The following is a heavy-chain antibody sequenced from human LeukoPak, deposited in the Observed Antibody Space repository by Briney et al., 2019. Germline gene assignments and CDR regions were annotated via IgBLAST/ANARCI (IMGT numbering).Heavy chain of an antibody. J-gene: IGHJ4*02. D-gene: IGHD3-9*01. V-gene: IGHV3-48*03. CDR3: ARGLGPDY. CDR2: ISSSGNTI. CDR1: GFTFSSYE. Sequence: EPGGSLTLSCAAYGFTFSSYEMNWVRQAPGKGLEWVSYISSSGNTIYYADSVKGRFTISRDNAKNSLYLRMNSLRAEDTALYYCARGLGPDYWGQGTLVTVSS.